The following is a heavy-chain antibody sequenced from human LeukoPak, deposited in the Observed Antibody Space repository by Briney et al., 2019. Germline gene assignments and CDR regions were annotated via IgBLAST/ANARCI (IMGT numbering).Heavy chain of an antibody. Sequence: GGSLRLSCAASGFTFSSYSMNWVRQAPGKGLEWVSSISSGSYIFYADSVRGRVTISRDNAKNSLYLQMNSLRAEDTAVYYCAPDLRGSAWSLDDWGQGTLVIVSS. V-gene: IGHV3-21*04. CDR2: ISSGSYI. CDR3: APDLRGSAWSLDD. D-gene: IGHD6-13*01. J-gene: IGHJ4*02. CDR1: GFTFSSYS.